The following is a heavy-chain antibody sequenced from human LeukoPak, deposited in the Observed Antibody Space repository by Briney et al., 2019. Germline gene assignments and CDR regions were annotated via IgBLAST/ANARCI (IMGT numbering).Heavy chain of an antibody. D-gene: IGHD3-10*01. J-gene: IGHJ6*02. CDR3: TTMVRGAPFWYGVDV. Sequence: PSETLSLTCSVSGGSISNYYCIWIRQSPGKGLEYIGYMHDSGINDYNPSLKSRVTISLDGSKNQFSLKMSSVTATDTAVYYCTTMVRGAPFWYGVDVWGRGTTVIVSS. CDR1: GGSISNYY. CDR2: MHDSGIN. V-gene: IGHV4-59*01.